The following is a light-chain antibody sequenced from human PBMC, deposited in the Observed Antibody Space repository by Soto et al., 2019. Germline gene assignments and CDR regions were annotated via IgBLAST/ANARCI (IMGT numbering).Light chain of an antibody. Sequence: DIQMTQSPSSVSASVGDRLTITCRASRCSIGLLSWYDQKPGKAPNLLIYDASTLRNGVPSRFSGSGSGTYFTLTISNLQPEDFATYYCQQGNSFPLTFGGGTKV. V-gene: IGKV1-12*01. CDR2: DAS. CDR3: QQGNSFPLT. CDR1: RCSIGL. J-gene: IGKJ4*01.